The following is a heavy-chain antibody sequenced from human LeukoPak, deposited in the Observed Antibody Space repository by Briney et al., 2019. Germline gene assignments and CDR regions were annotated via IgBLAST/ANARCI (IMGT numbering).Heavy chain of an antibody. CDR2: IYYSGST. CDR3: IGHSSSWTGR. V-gene: IGHV4-39*01. CDR1: GGSISSSSYY. D-gene: IGHD6-13*01. J-gene: IGHJ4*02. Sequence: SETLSLTCTVSGGSISSSSYYWGWIRQPPGKGLEWIGSIYYSGSTYYNPPLKSRVTISVDTSKNQFSLKLSSVTAADTAVYYCIGHSSSWTGRWGQGTLVTVSS.